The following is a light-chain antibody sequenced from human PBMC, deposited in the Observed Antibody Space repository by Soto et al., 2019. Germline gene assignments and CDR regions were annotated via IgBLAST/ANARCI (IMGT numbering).Light chain of an antibody. V-gene: IGKV4-1*01. Sequence: DIVMTQSPDSLAVSLGERATINCKSSQSVLYSSNNKNYLAWYQQKPGQPPKLLIYWASTRESGVPDRFSGSGCGTDFTLTISSLQAEDVAVYYCQQYYSIPPTFGGGTKVEIK. CDR2: WAS. J-gene: IGKJ4*01. CDR1: QSVLYSSNNKNY. CDR3: QQYYSIPPT.